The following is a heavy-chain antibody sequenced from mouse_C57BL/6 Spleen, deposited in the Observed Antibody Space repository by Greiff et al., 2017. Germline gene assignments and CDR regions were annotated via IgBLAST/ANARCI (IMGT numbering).Heavy chain of an antibody. CDR2: IYPGSGST. D-gene: IGHD4-1*01. J-gene: IGHJ4*01. CDR3: DVLNGNYAMEY. Sequence: QVQLQQSGAELVKPGASVKMSCKASGYIFTSYWITWVKQRPGQGLERIGDIYPGSGSTNYNEKFKSKATLTVDTSSSTAYMQLSSLTSEDAAVYYCDVLNGNYAMEYWSQGTSFTVTS. CDR1: GYIFTSYW. V-gene: IGHV1-55*01.